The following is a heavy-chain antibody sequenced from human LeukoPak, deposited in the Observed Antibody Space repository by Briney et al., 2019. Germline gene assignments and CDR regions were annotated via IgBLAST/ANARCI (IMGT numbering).Heavy chain of an antibody. CDR3: ARVTYGSGSYFIWGIFDY. D-gene: IGHD3-10*01. V-gene: IGHV4-34*01. CDR2: INHSGST. Sequence: SETLSLTCAVYGGSFSGYYWSWIRQPPGKGLEWIGEINHSGSTNYNPSLKSRVTISVDTSKNQFSLKLSSVTAVDTAVYYCARVTYGSGSYFIWGIFDYWGQGTLVTVSS. CDR1: GGSFSGYY. J-gene: IGHJ4*02.